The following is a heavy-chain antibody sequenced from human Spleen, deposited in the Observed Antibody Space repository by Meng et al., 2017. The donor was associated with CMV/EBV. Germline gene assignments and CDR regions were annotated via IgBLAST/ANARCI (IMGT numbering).Heavy chain of an antibody. Sequence: KTCGGSFSNGHVSWLRQAPGQELEWVGGFIPILDTANYAERFQGRVVITADKSTNTAYMELTGLTSDDTAFYYCATEGSNSGGAWFDPWGQGTLVTVSS. D-gene: IGHD1-26*01. CDR1: GGSFSNGH. V-gene: IGHV1-69*06. J-gene: IGHJ5*02. CDR2: FIPILDTA. CDR3: ATEGSNSGGAWFDP.